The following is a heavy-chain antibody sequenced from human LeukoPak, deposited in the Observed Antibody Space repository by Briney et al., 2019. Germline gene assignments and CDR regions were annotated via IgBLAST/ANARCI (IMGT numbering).Heavy chain of an antibody. V-gene: IGHV3-48*03. CDR1: GFTLSTYE. CDR3: ARESAWDAFDV. Sequence: GGAPRLSCAASGFTLSTYEMNWVRPAPGKGPEGVSYISIRGISIDYAHSVKGRFTMSRDIAKNSLNLQMSSLGPEDTAVYYCARESAWDAFDVWGQGTMVTVSS. CDR2: ISIRGISI. J-gene: IGHJ3*01.